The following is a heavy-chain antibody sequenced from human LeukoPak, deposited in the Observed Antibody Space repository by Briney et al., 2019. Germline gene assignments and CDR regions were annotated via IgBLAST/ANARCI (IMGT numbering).Heavy chain of an antibody. CDR2: ISSSSSYI. CDR1: GITFSSYS. V-gene: IGHV3-21*01. J-gene: IGHJ3*02. Sequence: GGSLRLSCAASGITFSSYSMNWVRQAPGKGLDWVSSISSSSSYIYYADSVKGRFTISRDNAKNSLYLQMNSLRAEDTAVYYCARVGGGGYNYEAFDIWGQGTMVTVSS. CDR3: ARVGGGGYNYEAFDI. D-gene: IGHD5-24*01.